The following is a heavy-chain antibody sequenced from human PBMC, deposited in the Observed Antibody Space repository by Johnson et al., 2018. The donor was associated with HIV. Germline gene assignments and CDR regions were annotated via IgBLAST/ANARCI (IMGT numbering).Heavy chain of an antibody. CDR1: GFTFSSYA. J-gene: IGHJ3*02. CDR2: ISYDGSNK. V-gene: IGHV3-30*04. D-gene: IGHD7-27*01. Sequence: QVQLVESGGGVVQPGRSLRLSCAASGFTFSSYAMHWVRQAPGKGLEWVAVISYDGSNKYYADSVKGRFTISRDNSKNTLYLQMNSLRAEDTAVYYCAREDLGTPPAGGRNAFDIRGRGTKVTVSS. CDR3: AREDLGTPPAGGRNAFDI.